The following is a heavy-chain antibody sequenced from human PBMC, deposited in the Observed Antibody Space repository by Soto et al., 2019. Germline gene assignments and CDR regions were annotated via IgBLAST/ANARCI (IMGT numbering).Heavy chain of an antibody. D-gene: IGHD3-22*01. Sequence: PGESLKISCKGSGYIFTSYWIAWVRQLPGKDLEWMGIIYPGDSDTRYSPSFQGQVTISADKSITTAYLQWSSLKASDTAMYYCARQYYYDTSGYYYLGYWGQGTLVTVSS. V-gene: IGHV5-51*01. CDR3: ARQYYYDTSGYYYLGY. CDR1: GYIFTSYW. J-gene: IGHJ4*02. CDR2: IYPGDSDT.